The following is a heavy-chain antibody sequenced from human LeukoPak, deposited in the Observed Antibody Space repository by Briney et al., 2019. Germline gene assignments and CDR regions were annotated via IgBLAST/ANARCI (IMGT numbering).Heavy chain of an antibody. Sequence: ASVRVSCKASGYTFTGYYMHWVRQAPGQGLEWMGWIHPNSGGTNYAQKFQGRVTMTRDTSISTAYMELSRLRSDDTAVYYCARGTSGYSSSWYSYWGQGTLVTVSS. CDR3: ARGTSGYSSSWYSY. CDR1: GYTFTGYY. D-gene: IGHD6-13*01. V-gene: IGHV1-2*02. J-gene: IGHJ4*02. CDR2: IHPNSGGT.